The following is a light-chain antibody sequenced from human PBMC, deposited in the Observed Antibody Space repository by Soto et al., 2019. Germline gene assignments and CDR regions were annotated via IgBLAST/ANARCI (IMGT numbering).Light chain of an antibody. CDR3: QSYDSSLSGWV. V-gene: IGLV1-40*01. CDR2: GNN. CDR1: SSNVGAGSD. J-gene: IGLJ3*02. Sequence: QSVLTQPPSVSGAPGQRVTISCTGSSSNVGAGSDLHWYQQLPGTAPKLLIYGNNNRPSGVPDRFSGSKSGTSASLAISGLQAEDEADYYCQSYDSSLSGWVFGGGIKLTVL.